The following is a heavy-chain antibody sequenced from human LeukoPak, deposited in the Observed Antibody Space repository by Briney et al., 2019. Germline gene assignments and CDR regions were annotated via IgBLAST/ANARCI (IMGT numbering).Heavy chain of an antibody. Sequence: PGGSLRLSCAASGFTFSSYWLNWVGQPQGKGRGWVSRIASDGSSTTYADSVKGRFSISRDNAKNTLYLQMNSLRVEDTAVYYCARGRPHGNDYWGQGTLVTVSS. CDR1: GFTFSSYW. J-gene: IGHJ4*02. CDR2: IASDGSST. CDR3: ARGRPHGNDY. V-gene: IGHV3-74*01. D-gene: IGHD4-23*01.